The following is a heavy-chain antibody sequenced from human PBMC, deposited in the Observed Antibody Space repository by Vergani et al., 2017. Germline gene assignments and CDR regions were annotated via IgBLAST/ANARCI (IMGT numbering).Heavy chain of an antibody. CDR1: GFTFSDYY. Sequence: QVQLVESGGGLVKPGGSLRLSCAASGFTFSDYYMSWIRQAPGKGLEWVSYISRSSSYTNYIDSVKGRFTISRDDAKNSLFLQMNSLRAEDTAVYYCVGVQQWLVDSWGQGTLVTGSS. CDR3: VGVQQWLVDS. D-gene: IGHD6-19*01. CDR2: ISRSSSYT. V-gene: IGHV3-11*06. J-gene: IGHJ4*02.